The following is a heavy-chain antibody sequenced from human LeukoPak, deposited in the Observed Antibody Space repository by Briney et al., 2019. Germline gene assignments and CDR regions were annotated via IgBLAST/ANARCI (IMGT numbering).Heavy chain of an antibody. Sequence: GGSLKLSCAASGFTFSGSAIHWVRQASGRGLEWVGRIRSKANSYATAYAASVKGRFTVSRDDSKNTAYLQMNSLETEDTAVYYCTRVAARPSGWGQGTLVTVSS. D-gene: IGHD6-6*01. V-gene: IGHV3-73*01. CDR1: GFTFSGSA. J-gene: IGHJ4*02. CDR3: TRVAARPSG. CDR2: IRSKANSYAT.